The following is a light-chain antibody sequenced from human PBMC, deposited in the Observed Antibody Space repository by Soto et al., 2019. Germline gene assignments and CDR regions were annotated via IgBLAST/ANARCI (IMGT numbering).Light chain of an antibody. CDR1: SSDVGSYNL. CDR3: CSYAGSNTYV. Sequence: QSVLTQPASVSGSPGQSITISCTGTSSDVGSYNLVSWYQQYPGKAPKLMIYEGDKRPPGVSYRFSGSKSGNTASLTISGLQTEDEADYYCCSYAGSNTYVFGTGTKVTVL. J-gene: IGLJ1*01. CDR2: EGD. V-gene: IGLV2-23*01.